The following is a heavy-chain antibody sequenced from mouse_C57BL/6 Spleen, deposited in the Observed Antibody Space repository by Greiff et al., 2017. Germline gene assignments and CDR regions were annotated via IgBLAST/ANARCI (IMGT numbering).Heavy chain of an antibody. J-gene: IGHJ2*01. V-gene: IGHV8-12*01. Sequence: QVTLKESGSGILQSSQTLSLTCSFSGFSLSTSGMGVSWIRQPSGKGLEWLAHIYWDDDKRYNPSLKSRLTISKDTSRNQVFLKITSVDTADTATYYCARREGRLRQGAWYFDYWGQGTTLTVSS. CDR1: GFSLSTSGMG. D-gene: IGHD2-4*01. CDR2: IYWDDDK. CDR3: ARREGRLRQGAWYFDY.